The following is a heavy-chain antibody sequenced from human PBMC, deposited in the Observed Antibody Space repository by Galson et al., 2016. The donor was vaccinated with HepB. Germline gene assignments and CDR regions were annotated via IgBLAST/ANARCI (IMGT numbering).Heavy chain of an antibody. D-gene: IGHD5-24*01. CDR3: ARPRRWPQYYYGLDV. CDR2: IYSGGAT. Sequence: SLRLSCAASGFTVSSNYMTWVRQAPGKGLEYVSVIYSGGATYYADSVKGRFTISRDNSKNTLYLQMNSLRRGDTAVYYCARPRRWPQYYYGLDVWGQGTTVTVSS. J-gene: IGHJ6*02. CDR1: GFTVSSNY. V-gene: IGHV3-66*02.